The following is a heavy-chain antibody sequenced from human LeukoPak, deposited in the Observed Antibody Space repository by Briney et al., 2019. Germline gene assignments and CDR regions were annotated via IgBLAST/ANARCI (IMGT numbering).Heavy chain of an antibody. J-gene: IGHJ5*02. Sequence: QPSETLSLTCTVSGYSISSGYYWSWIRQPAGKGLEWIGRIYTSGNTNYNPSLKSRVTISVDTSKNQFSLKLNSVTAADTAVYYCARSGTYYNNWFDPWGQGTLVTVSS. CDR3: ARSGTYYNNWFDP. CDR2: IYTSGNT. V-gene: IGHV4-61*02. D-gene: IGHD3-10*01. CDR1: GYSISSGYY.